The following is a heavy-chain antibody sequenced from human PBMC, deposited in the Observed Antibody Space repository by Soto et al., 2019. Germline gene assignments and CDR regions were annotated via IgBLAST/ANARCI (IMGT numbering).Heavy chain of an antibody. CDR2: IYYSGST. Sequence: QVQLQESGPGLVKPSETLSLTCTVSGGSISSYYWSWIRQPPGKGLEWIGYIYYSGSTNYNPSPKSRVPISVNTSKNQYSLKLSSVTAADTAVYYCARGGKGIFGVYYFDYWGQGTLVTVSS. J-gene: IGHJ4*02. V-gene: IGHV4-59*08. D-gene: IGHD3-3*01. CDR1: GGSISSYY. CDR3: ARGGKGIFGVYYFDY.